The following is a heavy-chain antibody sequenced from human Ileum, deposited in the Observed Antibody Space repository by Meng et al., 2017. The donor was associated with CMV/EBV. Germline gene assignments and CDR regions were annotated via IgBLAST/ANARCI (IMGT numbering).Heavy chain of an antibody. Sequence: GESLKISCAASGFTFSSYAMHWVRQAPGKGLEWVAVISYDGSNKYYADSVKGRFTISRDNAKNSLYLQMNSLRDEDTAVYYCARDPCEYWGQGTLVTVSS. CDR1: GFTFSSYA. CDR2: ISYDGSNK. J-gene: IGHJ4*02. V-gene: IGHV3-30*04. CDR3: ARDPCEY.